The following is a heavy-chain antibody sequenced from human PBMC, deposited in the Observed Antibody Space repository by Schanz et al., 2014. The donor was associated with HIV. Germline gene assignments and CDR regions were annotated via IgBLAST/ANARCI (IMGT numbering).Heavy chain of an antibody. V-gene: IGHV1-2*02. D-gene: IGHD3-9*01. CDR3: AKGLQKFDWRSPFDY. CDR2: INTRTGDT. J-gene: IGHJ4*02. Sequence: QVQLVQSGAEVKMPGASVKVSCKSSGYTFSDYYMHWLRQAPGQGLKWMGWINTRTGDTIYAERLQGRVTLTRDTSINTAYMTLSRLGSDDTAVYFCAKGLQKFDWRSPFDYWGQGTLLTVSS. CDR1: GYTFSDYY.